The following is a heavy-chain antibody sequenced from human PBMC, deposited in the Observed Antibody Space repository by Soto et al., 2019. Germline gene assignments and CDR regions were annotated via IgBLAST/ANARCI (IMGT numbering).Heavy chain of an antibody. V-gene: IGHV1-69*02. CDR3: AGAGGIAVAGPGYGMDV. CDR2: IIPILGIA. CDR1: GGTFSSYT. D-gene: IGHD6-19*01. J-gene: IGHJ6*02. Sequence: QVQLVQSGAEVKKPGSSVKVSCKASGGTFSSYTISWVRQAPGQGLEWMGRIIPILGIANYAQKFQGSVMLSADESTSTAGRELCSLRFKDTAVYYCAGAGGIAVAGPGYGMDVWGQGTTVTVS.